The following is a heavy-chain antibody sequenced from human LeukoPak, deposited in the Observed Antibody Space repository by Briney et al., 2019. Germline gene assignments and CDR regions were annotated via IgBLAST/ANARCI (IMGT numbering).Heavy chain of an antibody. J-gene: IGHJ4*02. D-gene: IGHD6-19*01. CDR1: GFTFDDYA. V-gene: IGHV3-9*01. Sequence: TGGSLRLSCAASGFTFDDYAMHWVRQAPGKGLEWVSGISWNSGSIGYADSVKGRFTISRDNAKNSLYLQMNSLRAEDTALYYCAKDSSSGWYGSDHWGQGTLVTVSS. CDR3: AKDSSSGWYGSDH. CDR2: ISWNSGSI.